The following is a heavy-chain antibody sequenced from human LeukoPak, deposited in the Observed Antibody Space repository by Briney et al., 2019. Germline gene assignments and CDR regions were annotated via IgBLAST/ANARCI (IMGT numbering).Heavy chain of an antibody. Sequence: GESLKISCKSSGYTFTSYWIGWVRQVPGKGLEWVGFIFPADSDTRYSPSFQGQVSISADTSINTAYLQWGSLKASDTAIYYCVRGEIQPTLLDFWGHGLLLTVSS. V-gene: IGHV5-51*01. CDR3: VRGEIQPTLLDF. CDR1: GYTFTSYW. D-gene: IGHD3-10*01. CDR2: IFPADSDT. J-gene: IGHJ4*01.